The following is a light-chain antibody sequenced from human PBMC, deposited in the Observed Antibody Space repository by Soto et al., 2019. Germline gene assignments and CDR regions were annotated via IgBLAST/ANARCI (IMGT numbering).Light chain of an antibody. V-gene: IGKV1-8*01. CDR1: QGISSY. Sequence: AIRMTQSPSSFSASTGDRVTITCRASQGISSYLAWYQQKPGKAPKLLIYAASTLQSGVPSRFSGSGSGTDFTLTISCLQSEDFATYYCQQYDNLSITFGQGTRLEIK. J-gene: IGKJ5*01. CDR3: QQYDNLSIT. CDR2: AAS.